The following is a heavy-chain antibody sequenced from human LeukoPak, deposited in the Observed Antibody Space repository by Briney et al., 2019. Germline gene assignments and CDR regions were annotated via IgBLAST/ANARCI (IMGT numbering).Heavy chain of an antibody. CDR1: GFTFSSYG. CDR2: ISGSGGST. V-gene: IGHV3-23*01. D-gene: IGHD3-16*02. J-gene: IGHJ4*02. Sequence: GGSLRLSCAASGFTFSSYGMSWVRQAPGKGLEWVSTISGSGGSTYYADSVKGRFTISRDNSKNTLYLQMNSLRAEDTAVYYCAKAIGDYVWGSYRYPAFDYWGQGTLVTVSS. CDR3: AKAIGDYVWGSYRYPAFDY.